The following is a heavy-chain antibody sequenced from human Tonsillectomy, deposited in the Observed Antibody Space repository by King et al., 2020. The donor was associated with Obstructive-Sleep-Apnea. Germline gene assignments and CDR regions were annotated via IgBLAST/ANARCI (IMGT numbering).Heavy chain of an antibody. CDR3: AKGGCSSTTCTFDY. CDR1: GLAFDDFA. D-gene: IGHD2-2*01. Sequence: QLVQSGGGLVQPGRSLRLSCAVSGLAFDDFAMHWVRQTPGKGLEWVSGISWNSGSIGYADSVKGRFTISRDNAKNSLYLQMNSLRAEVTGLYYCAKGGCSSTTCTFDYWGQGTLVTVSS. V-gene: IGHV3-9*01. J-gene: IGHJ4*02. CDR2: ISWNSGSI.